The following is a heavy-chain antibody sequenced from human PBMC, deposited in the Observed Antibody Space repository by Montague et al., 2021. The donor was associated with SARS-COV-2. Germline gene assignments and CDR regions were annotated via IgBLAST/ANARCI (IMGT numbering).Heavy chain of an antibody. D-gene: IGHD2-21*01. J-gene: IGHJ4*02. CDR2: TYYSGST. Sequence: SETLSLTCTVSGGSIGTTTYYWGWIRQPPGKGLEWIGSTYYSGSTYYNSSLKSRVTISLDTSKKQFSLELRFVTAADTAIYYCATRGRSVIPGDYWGQGTLVTVSS. CDR1: GGSIGTTTYY. V-gene: IGHV4-39*01. CDR3: ATRGRSVIPGDY.